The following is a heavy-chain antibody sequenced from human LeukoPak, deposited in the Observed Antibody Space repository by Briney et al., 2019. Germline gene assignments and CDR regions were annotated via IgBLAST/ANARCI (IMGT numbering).Heavy chain of an antibody. J-gene: IGHJ5*02. D-gene: IGHD6-13*01. Sequence: SETLSLTCTVSGGSISSGSYYWSWIRQPAGKGLEWIGRIYTSGSTNYNPSPKSRVTISVDRSKNQFSLKLSSVTAADTAVYYCARDNGYSSSWYNWFDPWGQGTLVTVSS. V-gene: IGHV4-61*02. CDR2: IYTSGST. CDR1: GGSISSGSYY. CDR3: ARDNGYSSSWYNWFDP.